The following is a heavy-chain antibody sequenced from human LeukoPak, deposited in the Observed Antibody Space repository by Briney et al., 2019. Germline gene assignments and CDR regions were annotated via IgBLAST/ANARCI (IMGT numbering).Heavy chain of an antibody. CDR1: GGSISSGGYY. V-gene: IGHV4-31*03. Sequence: SQTLSLTCTVSGGSISSGGYYWSWIRQHPGKGLEWIGYIYYSGSTYYNPSLKSRVTISADTSKNQFSLKLSSVTAADTAVYYCATGIVGALDAFDIWGQGTMVTVSS. CDR2: IYYSGST. CDR3: ATGIVGALDAFDI. D-gene: IGHD1-26*01. J-gene: IGHJ3*02.